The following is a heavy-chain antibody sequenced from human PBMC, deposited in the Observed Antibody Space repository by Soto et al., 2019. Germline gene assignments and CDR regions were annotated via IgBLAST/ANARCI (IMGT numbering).Heavy chain of an antibody. J-gene: IGHJ4*02. V-gene: IGHV4-59*01. Sequence: SETLSLTCTVSGGSISSYYWSWIRQPPGKGLEWIGYIYYSGSTNYNPSLKSRVTISVDTSKNQFSLKLSSVTAADTAVYYCARTDVDTAMVTSSGYFDYWGQGTLVTVSS. CDR2: IYYSGST. CDR3: ARTDVDTAMVTSSGYFDY. D-gene: IGHD5-18*01. CDR1: GGSISSYY.